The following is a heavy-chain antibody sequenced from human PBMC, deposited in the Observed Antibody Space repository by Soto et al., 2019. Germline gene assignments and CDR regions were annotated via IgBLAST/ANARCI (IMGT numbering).Heavy chain of an antibody. Sequence: QVQLVQSGAEVKKPGSSVKVSCKASGGTFSSYAISWVRQAPGQGLEWMGGIIPIFGTANYAKKCQGRVPITADESTGTAYMELSSLRSEDTAVYYCARVPGKFGLVIITPGCYYYGMDVWGQGTTVTVSS. D-gene: IGHD3-9*01. CDR3: ARVPGKFGLVIITPGCYYYGMDV. CDR2: IIPIFGTA. V-gene: IGHV1-69*01. J-gene: IGHJ6*02. CDR1: GGTFSSYA.